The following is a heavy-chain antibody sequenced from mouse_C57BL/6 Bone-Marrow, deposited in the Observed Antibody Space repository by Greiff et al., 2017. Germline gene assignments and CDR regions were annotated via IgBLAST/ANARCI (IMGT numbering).Heavy chain of an antibody. D-gene: IGHD2-2*01. CDR3: ARRGYGWLRRWWYFDV. CDR1: GIDFSRYW. Sequence: EVKLVESGGGLVQPGGSLKLSCAASGIDFSRYWMSWVRRAPGKGLEWIGEINPDSSTINYAPSLKDKFIISRDNAKNTLYLQMSKVRSEDTALYYCARRGYGWLRRWWYFDVWGTGTTVTVSS. V-gene: IGHV4-1*01. J-gene: IGHJ1*03. CDR2: INPDSSTI.